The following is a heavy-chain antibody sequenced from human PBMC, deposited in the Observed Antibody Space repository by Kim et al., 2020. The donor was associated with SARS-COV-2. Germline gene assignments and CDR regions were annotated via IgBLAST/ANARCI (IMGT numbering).Heavy chain of an antibody. V-gene: IGHV4-59*08. Sequence: NPSLGGRATISVDTSKNQFSLKVSYVTAADTAVYYCARRHATASGAFDIWGQGTMVTVSS. CDR3: ARRHATASGAFDI. D-gene: IGHD1-1*01. J-gene: IGHJ3*02.